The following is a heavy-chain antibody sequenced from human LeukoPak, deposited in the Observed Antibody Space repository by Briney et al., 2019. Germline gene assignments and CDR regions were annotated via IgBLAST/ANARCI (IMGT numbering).Heavy chain of an antibody. CDR1: GFTFSSYW. CDR3: ARVPSLAARRAGGY. CDR2: INSYGSST. V-gene: IGHV3-74*01. Sequence: TGGSLRLSCAASGFTFSSYWMHWVRQAPGKGLVWVSRINSYGSSTSYADSVKGRFTISRDNAKNTLYLQMNSLRAEDTAVYYCARVPSLAARRAGGYWGQGTLVTVSS. D-gene: IGHD6-6*01. J-gene: IGHJ4*02.